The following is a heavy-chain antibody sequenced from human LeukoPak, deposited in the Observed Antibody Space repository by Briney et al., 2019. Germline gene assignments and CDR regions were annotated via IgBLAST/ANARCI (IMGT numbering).Heavy chain of an antibody. CDR3: ARDFGY. Sequence: GGSLRLSCAASGYMFSNYAMNWVRQSADKGLEWVAIISVDGTNQQYADSVKGRFTTSRDNSNNMLFLQMRSLRREDTAVYYCARDFGYWGQGTLVTVSS. V-gene: IGHV3-30*04. CDR2: ISVDGTNQ. CDR1: GYMFSNYA. J-gene: IGHJ4*02. D-gene: IGHD3-10*01.